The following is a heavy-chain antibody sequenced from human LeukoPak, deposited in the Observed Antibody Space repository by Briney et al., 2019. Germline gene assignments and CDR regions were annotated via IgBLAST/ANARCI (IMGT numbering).Heavy chain of an antibody. Sequence: GGSLRLSCGASGFTFSSYWMSWVRQAPGKGLEWVANIKQDGSEKYYVDSVKGRFIISRDNAKNSLYLHMNDLRAQDTAVYYCARDPGDRAIDRWFDPWGQGTLVTVSS. CDR2: IKQDGSEK. CDR3: ARDPGDRAIDRWFDP. J-gene: IGHJ5*02. CDR1: GFTFSSYW. D-gene: IGHD5-18*01. V-gene: IGHV3-7*03.